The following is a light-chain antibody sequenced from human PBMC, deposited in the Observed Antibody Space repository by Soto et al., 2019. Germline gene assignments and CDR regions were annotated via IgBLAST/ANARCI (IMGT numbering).Light chain of an antibody. Sequence: EIVMTQSPATLSVSPGERATLSCRASQSVSSNLAWYQQKPGQAPRLLIYGASTRATGIPARFSGSGSGTEFTLTISSLQSEDFAVYYCQRYNNWPPLTFGGGNKVEIK. V-gene: IGKV3-15*01. J-gene: IGKJ4*01. CDR1: QSVSSN. CDR3: QRYNNWPPLT. CDR2: GAS.